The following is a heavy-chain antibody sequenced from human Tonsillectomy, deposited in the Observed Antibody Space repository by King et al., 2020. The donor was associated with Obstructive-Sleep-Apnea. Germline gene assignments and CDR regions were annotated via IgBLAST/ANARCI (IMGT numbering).Heavy chain of an antibody. D-gene: IGHD5-12*01. V-gene: IGHV1-3*01. J-gene: IGHJ4*02. CDR1: GYTFISYT. CDR3: ARDKGVATLDY. Sequence: VQRVKSGAEVKKPGASVKVSCKASGYTFISYTLHWVRQAPGQRLEWMGWINVGNGNTKYSQKFQGRVTITRDTSASTAYMELSSLRSEDTAVYYCARDKGVATLDYWGQGTLVTVSS. CDR2: INVGNGNT.